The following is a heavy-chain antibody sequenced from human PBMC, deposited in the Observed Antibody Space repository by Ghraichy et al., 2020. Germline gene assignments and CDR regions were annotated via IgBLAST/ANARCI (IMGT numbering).Heavy chain of an antibody. Sequence: GSLRLSCAASGFTFSSYSMNWVRQAPGKGLEWVSSISSSSSYIYYADSVKGRFTISRDNAKNSLYLQMNSLRAEDTAVYYCARDFPDYDSSNDNLPYWGQGTLVTVSS. J-gene: IGHJ4*02. V-gene: IGHV3-21*01. CDR2: ISSSSSYI. CDR3: ARDFPDYDSSNDNLPY. D-gene: IGHD3-22*01. CDR1: GFTFSSYS.